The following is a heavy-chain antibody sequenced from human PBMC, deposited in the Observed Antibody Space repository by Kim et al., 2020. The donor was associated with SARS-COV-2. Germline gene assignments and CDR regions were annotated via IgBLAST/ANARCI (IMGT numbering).Heavy chain of an antibody. Sequence: PSLKGRVTISVDTSKNQFSLKLSSVTAADTAVYYCARVLLWFGEIYYFDYWGQGTLVTVSS. D-gene: IGHD3-10*01. V-gene: IGHV4-31*02. J-gene: IGHJ4*02. CDR3: ARVLLWFGEIYYFDY.